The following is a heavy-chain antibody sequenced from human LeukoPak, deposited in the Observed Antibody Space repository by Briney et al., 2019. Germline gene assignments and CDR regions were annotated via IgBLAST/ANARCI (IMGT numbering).Heavy chain of an antibody. Sequence: GGSLRLSCAASGFSVSSNYMSWVRQAPGKGLEWVSVIYSGGSTYFADSVKGRFTISRDKSKNTAYLQMNSLRAEDTAVYYCARDMECSGGSCYSGYWGQGTLVTVSS. V-gene: IGHV3-53*01. D-gene: IGHD2-15*01. CDR2: IYSGGST. J-gene: IGHJ4*02. CDR3: ARDMECSGGSCYSGY. CDR1: GFSVSSNY.